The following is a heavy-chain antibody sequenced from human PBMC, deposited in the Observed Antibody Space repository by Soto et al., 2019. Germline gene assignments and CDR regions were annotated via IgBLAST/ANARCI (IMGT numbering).Heavy chain of an antibody. Sequence: PSETLSLTCTGSRGSISSSSYYWAWIRQPPGKGLEWIGTIYHTGTTSYNPSLESRVTISVDTSKNQFSLKLSSVTAADTAVYYYARRSCSGGSCYRGALDYWGQGTLVTVSS. CDR1: RGSISSSSYY. V-gene: IGHV4-39*01. CDR3: ARRSCSGGSCYRGALDY. D-gene: IGHD2-15*01. J-gene: IGHJ4*02. CDR2: IYHTGTT.